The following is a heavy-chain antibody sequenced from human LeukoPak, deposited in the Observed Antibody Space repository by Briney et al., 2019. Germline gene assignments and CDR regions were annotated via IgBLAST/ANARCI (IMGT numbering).Heavy chain of an antibody. Sequence: GGSLRLSCAASGFTFDEFAMHWVRQAPGKGLEWVSFVSGDGGRTDYADSVKGRFTVSRDNSKNSLYLQMNSLTAEDTAFYFCARDRMSRAPTYFHHWGQGTLVTVSA. D-gene: IGHD2-2*01. CDR2: VSGDGGRT. J-gene: IGHJ1*01. V-gene: IGHV3-43*02. CDR1: GFTFDEFA. CDR3: ARDRMSRAPTYFHH.